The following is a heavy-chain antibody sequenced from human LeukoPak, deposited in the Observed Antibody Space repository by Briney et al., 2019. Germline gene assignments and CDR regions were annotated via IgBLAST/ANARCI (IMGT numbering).Heavy chain of an antibody. CDR2: ISSSGSTI. J-gene: IGHJ6*02. CDR3: ARDPSPTYYDILTGYHRYYYYGMGV. Sequence: TGGSLRLSCAASGFTFSDYYMSWIRQAPGKGLEWVSYISSSGSTIYYADSVKGRFTISRDNAKNSLYLQMNSLRAEDTAVYYCARDPSPTYYDILTGYHRYYYYGMGVWGQGTTVTVSS. CDR1: GFTFSDYY. D-gene: IGHD3-9*01. V-gene: IGHV3-11*01.